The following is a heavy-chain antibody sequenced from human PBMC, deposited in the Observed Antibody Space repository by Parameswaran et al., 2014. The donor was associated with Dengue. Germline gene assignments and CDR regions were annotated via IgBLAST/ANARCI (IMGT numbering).Heavy chain of an antibody. Sequence: VRQAPGQGLEWMGIINPSGGSTSYAQKFQGRVTMTRDTSTSTVYMELSSLRSEDTAVYYCARARYYYGSGSYYAGYWGQGTLVTVSS. J-gene: IGHJ4*02. CDR3: ARARYYYGSGSYYAGY. D-gene: IGHD3-10*01. CDR2: INPSGGST. V-gene: IGHV1-46*01.